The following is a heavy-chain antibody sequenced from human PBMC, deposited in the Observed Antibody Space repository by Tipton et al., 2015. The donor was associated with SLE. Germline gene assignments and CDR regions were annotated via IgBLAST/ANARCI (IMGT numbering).Heavy chain of an antibody. CDR2: VYSSGST. Sequence: TLSLTCTVSGGSISGYYWSWFRQPAGKGLEWIGRVYSSGSTIYNPSIKSRITLSLDTSKNQFSLRVNSATAADTAVYYCARGGGSYYDYWGQGTLVTVSS. V-gene: IGHV4-4*07. D-gene: IGHD1-26*01. CDR1: GGSISGYY. CDR3: ARGGGSYYDY. J-gene: IGHJ4*02.